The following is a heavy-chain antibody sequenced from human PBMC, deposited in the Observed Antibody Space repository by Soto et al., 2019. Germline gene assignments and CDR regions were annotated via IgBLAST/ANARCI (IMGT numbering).Heavy chain of an antibody. D-gene: IGHD1-26*01. CDR3: ARDRSLWHPFDN. Sequence: PSETRSLTCTVSGDSIGNYYWSWIRQPPGKGLEWIGYIYRSGSTKYSPSLKSRATISLDTPKNQFSLKLTSVTAADTAVYYCARDRSLWHPFDNWGQGTLVTV. V-gene: IGHV4-59*01. CDR2: IYRSGST. J-gene: IGHJ4*02. CDR1: GDSIGNYY.